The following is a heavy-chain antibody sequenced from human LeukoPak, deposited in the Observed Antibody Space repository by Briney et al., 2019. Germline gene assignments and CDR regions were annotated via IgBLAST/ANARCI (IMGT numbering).Heavy chain of an antibody. V-gene: IGHV3-30-3*01. Sequence: GRSLRLSCAASGFTFSSYAMHWVRQAPGKGLEWVAVISYDGSNKYYADSVKGRFTISRDNSKNTLYLQMNSLRAEDTAVYYCARRHPSINAFDIWGQGTMVTVSS. CDR2: ISYDGSNK. J-gene: IGHJ3*02. CDR3: ARRHPSINAFDI. D-gene: IGHD2-21*01. CDR1: GFTFSSYA.